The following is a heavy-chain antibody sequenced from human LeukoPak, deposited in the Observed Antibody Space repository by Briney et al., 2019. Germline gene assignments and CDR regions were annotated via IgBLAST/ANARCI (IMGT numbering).Heavy chain of an antibody. CDR3: AIQEYGSGSYYV. Sequence: ASVKVSCKASGYTFTRYAINWVRQAPGQGLEWMGWISGYNGYTKNVQKFHGRVIMTTDTSTTTAYLELRSLRSDDTAMYYCAIQEYGSGSYYVWGQGTLVTVSS. D-gene: IGHD3-10*01. J-gene: IGHJ4*02. CDR1: GYTFTRYA. V-gene: IGHV1-18*01. CDR2: ISGYNGYT.